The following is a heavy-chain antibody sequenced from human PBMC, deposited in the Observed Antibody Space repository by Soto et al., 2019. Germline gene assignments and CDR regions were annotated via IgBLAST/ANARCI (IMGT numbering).Heavy chain of an antibody. CDR1: GYRHDEVA. CDR3: TTYHGDYNFDH. V-gene: IGHV1-24*01. CDR2: FDPDEAET. Sequence: GTSVKLSCAVCGYRHDEVAMRWVRQAPGKGLEWLGGFDPDEAETIYAQHFQGRVTMTEDTSTDTVYMELSSLRSEDTALYFCTTYHGDYNFDHWGQGTLVTVSS. D-gene: IGHD4-17*01. J-gene: IGHJ5*02.